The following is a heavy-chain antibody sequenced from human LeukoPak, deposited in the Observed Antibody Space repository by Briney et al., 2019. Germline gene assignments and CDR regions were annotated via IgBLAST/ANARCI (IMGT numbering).Heavy chain of an antibody. D-gene: IGHD2-15*01. CDR1: GFTFSGFW. Sequence: GGSLRLSCAVSGFTFSGFWMSWSRQAPGEGLEWLSYISADSNTIYYADSVKGRFTISRDNAKTSLYLQMNTLRDEDTAVYYCARDRAAPTWFLDLWGRGTLVLVSS. V-gene: IGHV3-48*02. J-gene: IGHJ2*01. CDR2: ISADSNTI. CDR3: ARDRAAPTWFLDL.